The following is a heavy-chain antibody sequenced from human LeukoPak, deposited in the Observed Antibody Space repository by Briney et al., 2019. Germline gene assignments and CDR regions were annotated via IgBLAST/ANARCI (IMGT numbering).Heavy chain of an antibody. V-gene: IGHV3-15*07. CDR3: TTASSYCSSTSCYYYYYYGMDV. J-gene: IGHJ6*02. Sequence: GGSLRLSCAASGFTFSNAWMNWVRQAPGEGLEWVGRIKSKTDGGTTDYAAPVKGRFTISRDDSKNTLYLQMNSLKTEDTAVYYCTTASSYCSSTSCYYYYYYGMDVWGQGTTVTVSS. CDR1: GFTFSNAW. CDR2: IKSKTDGGTT. D-gene: IGHD2-2*01.